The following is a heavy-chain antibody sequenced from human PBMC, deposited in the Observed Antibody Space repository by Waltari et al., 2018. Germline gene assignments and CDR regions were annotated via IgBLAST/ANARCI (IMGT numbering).Heavy chain of an antibody. D-gene: IGHD2-2*02. J-gene: IGHJ5*02. CDR1: GGPFSSYA. V-gene: IGHV1-69*01. CDR3: AREPSRGTPAAILGMGFDP. CDR2: IIPIFGTA. Sequence: QVQLVQSGAEVKKPGSSVKVSCKASGGPFSSYAISWVRPDHGQGLEWMGGIIPIFGTANYAQKFQGRVTITADESTSTAYMELSSLRSEDTAVYYCAREPSRGTPAAILGMGFDPWGQGTLVTVSS.